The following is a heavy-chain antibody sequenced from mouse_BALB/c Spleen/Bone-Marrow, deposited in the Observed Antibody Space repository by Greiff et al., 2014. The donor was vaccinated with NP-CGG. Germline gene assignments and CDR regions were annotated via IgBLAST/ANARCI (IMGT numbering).Heavy chain of an antibody. CDR3: ARNPVGRNYFHY. J-gene: IGHJ2*01. CDR2: IWSGGST. CDR1: GFSFPNYG. D-gene: IGHD4-1*01. V-gene: IGHV2-2*02. Sequence: QVQLQQSGPGLVQLSQSLSITCTVSGFSFPNYGVHWVRQSPGKGLEWLGVIWSGGSTDYNAAFISRLSISKDNSKSQVFFKMNSLQVNDTAIYYCARNPVGRNYFHYWGQGTTLTVSS.